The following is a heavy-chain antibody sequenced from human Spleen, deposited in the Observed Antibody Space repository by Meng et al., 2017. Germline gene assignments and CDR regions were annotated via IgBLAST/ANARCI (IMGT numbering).Heavy chain of an antibody. V-gene: IGHV3-66*02. J-gene: IGHJ3*01. D-gene: IGHD3-22*01. CDR2: IYTDGST. Sequence: GESLKISCAASGFTVSYNYMSWVRQAPGKGLEWVSVIYTDGSTYNGDSVKGRFTVSRDNSKNTLYLQMNRLRAEDTAVYYCARVDSGYYFAFDVWGQGTVVTVAS. CDR3: ARVDSGYYFAFDV. CDR1: GFTVSYNY.